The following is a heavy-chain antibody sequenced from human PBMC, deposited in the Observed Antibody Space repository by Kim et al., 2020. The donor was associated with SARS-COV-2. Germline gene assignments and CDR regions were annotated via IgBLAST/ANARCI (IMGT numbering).Heavy chain of an antibody. Sequence: SVKVSCKASGGTFSSYAISWVRQAPGQGLEWMGGIIPIFGTANYAQKFQGRVTITADESTSTAYMELSSLRSEDTAVYYCARSFSSGYSNFDYWGQGTLVTVSS. CDR1: GGTFSSYA. V-gene: IGHV1-69*13. D-gene: IGHD3-22*01. CDR2: IIPIFGTA. J-gene: IGHJ4*02. CDR3: ARSFSSGYSNFDY.